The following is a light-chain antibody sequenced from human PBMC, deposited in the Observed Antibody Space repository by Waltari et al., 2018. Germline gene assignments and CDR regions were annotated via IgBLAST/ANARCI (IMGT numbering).Light chain of an antibody. Sequence: DIQMTQSPSTLSASVGDRVRITCRASQRISSWLAWYQQKPGKAPKLLIYKASSLESGVPSRFSGSGSGTEFTLTISSLQPDDFATFYCQQYYTYPWTFGQGTKVEIK. V-gene: IGKV1-5*03. CDR2: KAS. CDR1: QRISSW. J-gene: IGKJ1*01. CDR3: QQYYTYPWT.